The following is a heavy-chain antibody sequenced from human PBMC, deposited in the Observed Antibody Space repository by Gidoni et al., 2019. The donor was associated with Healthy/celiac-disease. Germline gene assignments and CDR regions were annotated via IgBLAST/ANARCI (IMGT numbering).Heavy chain of an antibody. CDR2: ISGSGGST. CDR1: GFTFSSYA. V-gene: IGHV3-23*01. J-gene: IGHJ5*02. CDR3: AKFGAGDSSGSHNLRPYNRFDP. Sequence: EVQLLESGGGLVQPGGSLRLSCAASGFTFSSYAMSWVRQAPGKGLEWVSAISGSGGSTYYADSVKGRFTISRDSSKNTLHLQMNSLRAEDTAVYYCAKFGAGDSSGSHNLRPYNRFDPWGQGTLVTVSS. D-gene: IGHD3-22*01.